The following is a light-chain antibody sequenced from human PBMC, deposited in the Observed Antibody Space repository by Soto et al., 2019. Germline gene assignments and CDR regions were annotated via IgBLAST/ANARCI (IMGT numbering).Light chain of an antibody. J-gene: IGLJ2*01. Sequence: QPVLTQAPSVSGTPGQRVTISCSGTASNVAVNTVNWYRQVPGAAPKLLIYLNNQRPSGVPDRFSGSKSGTSASLAISGLRSEDEADYYCAAWDDTLNGPIFGGGTKLTVL. CDR3: AAWDDTLNGPI. CDR2: LNN. V-gene: IGLV1-44*01. CDR1: ASNVAVNT.